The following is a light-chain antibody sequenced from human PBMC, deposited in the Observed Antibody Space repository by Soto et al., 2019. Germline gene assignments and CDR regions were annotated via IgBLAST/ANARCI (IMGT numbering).Light chain of an antibody. CDR1: SSNIGAGFN. Sequence: QSVLTQPSSVSGAPGQRVTISCTGSSSNIGAGFNVHWYQQLPGTAPKLLIYDNNNRPSGVPDRFSGFKSGTSASLAITGLQADDEGDYYCQSYDSSLSSSVFAGGTKLTVL. CDR2: DNN. J-gene: IGLJ2*01. CDR3: QSYDSSLSSSV. V-gene: IGLV1-40*01.